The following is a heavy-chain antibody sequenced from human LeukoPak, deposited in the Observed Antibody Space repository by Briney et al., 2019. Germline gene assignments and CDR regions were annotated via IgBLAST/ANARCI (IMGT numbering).Heavy chain of an antibody. V-gene: IGHV4-59*08. CDR2: IYYSGST. J-gene: IGHJ5*02. D-gene: IGHD3-22*01. CDR3: ARRADPLYYDSSGDWFDP. CDR1: GGSISSYY. Sequence: PSETLSLTCTVSGGSISSYYWSWIRQPPGKGLEWIGYIYYSGSTNYNPSLKSRVTISVDTSKNQFSLKLSSVTAADTAVYYCARRADPLYYDSSGDWFDPWGQGTLVTVSS.